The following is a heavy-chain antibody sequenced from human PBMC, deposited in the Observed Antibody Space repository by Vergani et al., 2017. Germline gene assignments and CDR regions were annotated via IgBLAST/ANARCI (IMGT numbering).Heavy chain of an antibody. J-gene: IGHJ6*02. CDR1: GGSISSGSYY. Sequence: QVQLQESGPGLVRPSQTLSLTCTVSGGSISSGSYYWSWFRQPAGKGLEWIGRFYTGGGTSYNPSLKSLVTISVDTSKNQFSLQLSSVTAADTAVYYCARDPLYSTTWPVHLRDMDVWGQGTTVTVSS. CDR3: ARDPLYSTTWPVHLRDMDV. CDR2: FYTGGGT. V-gene: IGHV4-61*02. D-gene: IGHD6-13*01.